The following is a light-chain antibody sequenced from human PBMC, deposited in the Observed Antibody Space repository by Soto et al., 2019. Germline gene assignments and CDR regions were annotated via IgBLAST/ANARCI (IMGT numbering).Light chain of an antibody. Sequence: QSVLTQPASVSGSFGQSITISCTGTSSDVGGYNYVAWYQQHPGKDPKLIIYDVINRPSGVSNRFSGSKSGNTASLTISGLQAEDEADYYCSSYTSSHTYVFGSGTKVTVL. CDR3: SSYTSSHTYV. CDR2: DVI. CDR1: SSDVGGYNY. J-gene: IGLJ1*01. V-gene: IGLV2-14*01.